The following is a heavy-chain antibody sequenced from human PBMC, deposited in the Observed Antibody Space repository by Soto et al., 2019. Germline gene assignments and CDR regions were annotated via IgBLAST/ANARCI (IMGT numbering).Heavy chain of an antibody. CDR3: ARSPQPTRGIHWYFDL. CDR1: GFTFNTYG. V-gene: IGHV3-30*03. D-gene: IGHD1-26*01. Sequence: QVQLVESGGGVVQPGRSLGLSCAASGFTFNTYGMHWVRQAPGKGLEWVAAISYDGINKYYVDSVKGRFTISRDNSKNTLYGQLISLIAEDTALYYCARSPQPTRGIHWYFDLWGRGILVTVSS. J-gene: IGHJ2*01. CDR2: ISYDGINK.